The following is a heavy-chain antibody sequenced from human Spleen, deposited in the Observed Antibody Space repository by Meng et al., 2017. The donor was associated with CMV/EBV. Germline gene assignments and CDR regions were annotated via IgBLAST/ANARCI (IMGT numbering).Heavy chain of an antibody. J-gene: IGHJ4*02. CDR1: GYTFTSYY. Sequence: ASVKVSCKASGYTFTSYYMHWVRQAPGQGLEWMGIINPSGGSTSYAQKFQGRVTMTRDTSTSTVYMELSSLRSEDTAVYYCAREGGYYDSSGHYWRSFDYWGQGTLVTVSS. V-gene: IGHV1-46*01. CDR2: INPSGGST. CDR3: AREGGYYDSSGHYWRSFDY. D-gene: IGHD3-22*01.